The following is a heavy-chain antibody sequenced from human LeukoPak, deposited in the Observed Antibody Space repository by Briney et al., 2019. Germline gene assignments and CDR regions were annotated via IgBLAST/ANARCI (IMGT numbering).Heavy chain of an antibody. V-gene: IGHV4-4*07. J-gene: IGHJ4*02. Sequence: PSETLFLTCTVSGGSISSYYWSWIRQPAGKGLEWIGRIYISGSTNYNPSLKSRVTMSVDTSKNQFSLKLSSVTAADTAVYYCARDRGTWNDDGFDYWGQGTLVTVSS. D-gene: IGHD1-1*01. CDR2: IYISGST. CDR3: ARDRGTWNDDGFDY. CDR1: GGSISSYY.